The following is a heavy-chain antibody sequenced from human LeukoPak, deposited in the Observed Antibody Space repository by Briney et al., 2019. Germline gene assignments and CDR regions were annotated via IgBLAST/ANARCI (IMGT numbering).Heavy chain of an antibody. CDR1: GFTFSSYA. CDR2: ISGSGGTT. CDR3: ARDHSYGFDY. D-gene: IGHD5-18*01. Sequence: GGSLRLSCAASGFTFSSYAMSWVRQAPGKGLEGVSFISGSGGTTYYADSVKGRFTISRDNSKNTLYLQMNSLRAEDTAVYYCARDHSYGFDYWGQGTLVTVSS. V-gene: IGHV3-23*01. J-gene: IGHJ4*02.